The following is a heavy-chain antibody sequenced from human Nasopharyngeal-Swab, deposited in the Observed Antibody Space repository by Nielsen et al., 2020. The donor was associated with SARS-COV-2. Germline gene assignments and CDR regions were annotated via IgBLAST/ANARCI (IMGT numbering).Heavy chain of an antibody. CDR3: ASERWLQSSFDY. CDR2: ISGSGGST. J-gene: IGHJ4*02. Sequence: GESLKISCAASGFTFSSYAMSWVRQAPGKGLEWVSAISGSGGSTYYADSVKGRFTISRDNAKNSLYLQMNSLRAEDTAVYYCASERWLQSSFDYWGQGTLVTVSS. V-gene: IGHV3-23*01. D-gene: IGHD5-24*01. CDR1: GFTFSSYA.